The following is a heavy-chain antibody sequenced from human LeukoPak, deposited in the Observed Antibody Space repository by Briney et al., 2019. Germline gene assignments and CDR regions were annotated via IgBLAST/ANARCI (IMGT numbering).Heavy chain of an antibody. CDR3: ARYHYSYLYDY. D-gene: IGHD5-18*01. J-gene: IGHJ4*02. CDR2: INHSGST. CDR1: GGSFSGYY. V-gene: IGHV4-34*01. Sequence: SETLSLTCAVYGGSFSGYYWSWIRQPLGKGLEWIGEINHSGSTNYNPSLKSRVTISVDTSKNQFSLKLSSVTAADTAVYYCARYHYSYLYDYWGQGTLVTVSS.